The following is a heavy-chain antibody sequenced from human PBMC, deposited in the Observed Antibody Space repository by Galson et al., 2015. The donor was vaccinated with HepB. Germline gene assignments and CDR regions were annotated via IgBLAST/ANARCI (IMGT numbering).Heavy chain of an antibody. J-gene: IGHJ2*01. CDR2: IKQDGSEK. CDR3: VREDLGRYFDL. Sequence: SLRLSCAASGFTFSSYWMSWVRQAPGKGLEWVANIKQDGSEKYYVDSVKGRFTISRDNAKNSLYLQMNSLRAGDTAVYYCVREDLGRYFDLWGRGTLVTVSS. V-gene: IGHV3-7*01. CDR1: GFTFSSYW.